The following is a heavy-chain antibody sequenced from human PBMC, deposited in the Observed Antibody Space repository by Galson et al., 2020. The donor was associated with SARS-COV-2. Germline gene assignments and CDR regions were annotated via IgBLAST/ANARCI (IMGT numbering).Heavy chain of an antibody. Sequence: LSLTCSVSNGSISSDYWAWIRQTPGKGLEWIGFFHSDGSTNYNPSLKSRVTISVDTSKNRFSLKLSSLTAADTAVYFCARYTTSSVSFDYWGQGTLVTVSS. CDR3: ARYTTSSVSFDY. V-gene: IGHV4-4*08. D-gene: IGHD6-6*01. J-gene: IGHJ4*02. CDR2: FHSDGST. CDR1: NGSISSDY.